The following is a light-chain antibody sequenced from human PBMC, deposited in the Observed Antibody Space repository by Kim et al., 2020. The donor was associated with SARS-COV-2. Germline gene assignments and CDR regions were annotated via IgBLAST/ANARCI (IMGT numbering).Light chain of an antibody. CDR3: QVGDSITVL. V-gene: IGLV3-9*01. J-gene: IGLJ2*01. CDR2: SYN. CDR1: NIGSKN. Sequence: SYELTQPLSVSVAPGQTARITCLGNNIGSKNVHWYQQKPRQAPVLVIYSYNNRPSAIPERFSGPNSRTTASLTLSRAQPGDEADYYCQVGDSITVLFGGG.